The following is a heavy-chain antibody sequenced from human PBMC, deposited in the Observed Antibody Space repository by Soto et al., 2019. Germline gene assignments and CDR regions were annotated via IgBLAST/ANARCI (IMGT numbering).Heavy chain of an antibody. D-gene: IGHD3-22*01. V-gene: IGHV3-48*02. CDR1: GFTFSSFH. CDR3: ARVVVVTPPGYYSARDV. CDR2: ITSSSDTI. Sequence: GGSLRLSCAASGFTFSSFHMNWVRQAPGRGLEWVAYITSSSDTIYYSDSVKGRFTISRDNGKNSLFLQMNSLRDEDTAVYYCARVVVVTPPGYYSARDVWRQGPTFTFSS. J-gene: IGHJ6*02.